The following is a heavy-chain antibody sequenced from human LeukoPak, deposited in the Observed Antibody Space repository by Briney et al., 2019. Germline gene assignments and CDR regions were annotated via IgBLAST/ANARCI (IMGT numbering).Heavy chain of an antibody. CDR2: ISGDGGTA. CDR3: AKRSGSPHNFDY. V-gene: IGHV3-43*02. J-gene: IGHJ4*02. Sequence: GSLRLSCAASGFSFDAHAMNWVRQAPGKPLEWVSLISGDGGTAHYADFVEGRFTISRDNSRNSLYLQMRGLRTEDTALYYCAKRSGSPHNFDYWGRGTLVTVSS. CDR1: GFSFDAHA. D-gene: IGHD1-14*01.